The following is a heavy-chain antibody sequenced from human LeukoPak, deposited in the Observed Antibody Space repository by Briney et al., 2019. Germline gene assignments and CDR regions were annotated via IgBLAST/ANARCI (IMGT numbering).Heavy chain of an antibody. V-gene: IGHV3-23*01. CDR1: GFTFSSYG. CDR3: AKDKYGSGLSWFDP. D-gene: IGHD3-10*01. CDR2: ISGSGGST. J-gene: IGHJ5*02. Sequence: GGSLRLSCSASGFTFSSYGMSWVRQAPGKGLEWVSAISGSGGSTYYADSVKGRFTISRDNSKNTLYLQMNSLRAEDTAVYYCAKDKYGSGLSWFDPWGQGTLVTVSS.